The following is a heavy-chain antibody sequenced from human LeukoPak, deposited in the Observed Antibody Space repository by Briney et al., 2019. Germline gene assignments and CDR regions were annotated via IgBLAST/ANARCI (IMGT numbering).Heavy chain of an antibody. D-gene: IGHD1-20*01. CDR2: MNPNSGNT. J-gene: IGHJ5*02. V-gene: IGHV1-8*03. CDR1: GYTFTSYD. Sequence: ASVKVSCXASGYTFTSYDINWVRLATGQGLEWMGWMNPNSGNTGYAQKFQGRVTITRNTSISTAYMELSGLRSEDTAVYYCARVITHFNWFDPWGQGTLVTVSS. CDR3: ARVITHFNWFDP.